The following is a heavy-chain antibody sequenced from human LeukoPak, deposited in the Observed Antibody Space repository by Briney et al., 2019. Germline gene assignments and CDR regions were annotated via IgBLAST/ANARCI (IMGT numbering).Heavy chain of an antibody. D-gene: IGHD2-15*01. V-gene: IGHV3-48*03. CDR3: ARDPGYCSGGSCYDHFDY. Sequence: GGSLRLSCAASGFTFSSYEMNWVRQAPGKGLEWVSYISSSGSTIYYADSVKGRFTISRDNAKNSLYLQMNSLRAEDTAVYYCARDPGYCSGGSCYDHFDYWGQGTLVPVSS. CDR2: ISSSGSTI. J-gene: IGHJ4*02. CDR1: GFTFSSYE.